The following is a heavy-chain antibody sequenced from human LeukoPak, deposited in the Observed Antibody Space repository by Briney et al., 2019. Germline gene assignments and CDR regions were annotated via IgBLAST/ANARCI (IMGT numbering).Heavy chain of an antibody. CDR1: GGSISSSSYY. Sequence: SSETLSLTCTVSGGSISSSSYYWGWLRQPPGKGLEWTGSIYYSGSTYYNPSLKSRVTISVDTSKNQFSLRMSSVTATDTAVYYCARHSGLRSPFDPWGQGALVTVSS. V-gene: IGHV4-39*01. CDR3: ARHSGLRSPFDP. CDR2: IYYSGST. J-gene: IGHJ5*02. D-gene: IGHD3-3*01.